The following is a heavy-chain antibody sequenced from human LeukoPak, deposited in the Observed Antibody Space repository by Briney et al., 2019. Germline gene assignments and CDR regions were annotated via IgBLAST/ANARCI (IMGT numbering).Heavy chain of an antibody. CDR3: ARVPSLWGNKYYFDY. V-gene: IGHV4-34*01. J-gene: IGHJ4*02. CDR2: INHSGST. Sequence: PGGSLRLSCVASGFTFSSYEMNWVRQAPGKGLEWIGEINHSGSTNYNPSLKSRVTISVDTSKNQFSLKLSSVTAADTAVYYCARVPSLWGNKYYFDYWGQGTLVTVSS. CDR1: GFTFSSYE. D-gene: IGHD1/OR15-1a*01.